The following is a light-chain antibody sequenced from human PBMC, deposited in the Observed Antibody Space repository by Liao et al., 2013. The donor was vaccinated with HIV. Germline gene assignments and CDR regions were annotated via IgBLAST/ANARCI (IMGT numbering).Light chain of an antibody. CDR3: QAWDSNTLYV. Sequence: SYEVSQPPSVSVSPGQTASITCSRADLGRKSPWCFYEKAGQSPVVVIFEETKGPSGIPERFSGSNSGNTATLTISGTQATDEADYYCQAWDSNTLYVFGTGTRVTVL. CDR2: EET. CDR1: DLGRKS. J-gene: IGLJ1*01. V-gene: IGLV3-1*01.